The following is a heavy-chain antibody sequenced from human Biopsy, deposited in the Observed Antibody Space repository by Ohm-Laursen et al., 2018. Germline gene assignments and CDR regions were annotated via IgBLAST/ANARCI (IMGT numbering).Heavy chain of an antibody. V-gene: IGHV4-61*01. D-gene: IGHD5-24*01. CDR3: ARGGFGLDGYNSP. J-gene: IGHJ5*02. CDR1: GGSISSGSNY. CDR2: IYYSGIAA. Sequence: TLSLTCTVSGGSISSGSNYWAWIRQPPGKGLEWIGYIYYSGIAANYNPSLKGRVTISVDTSKHQFSLRLTSATAADTAVYYCARGGFGLDGYNSPWGRGTLVIASS.